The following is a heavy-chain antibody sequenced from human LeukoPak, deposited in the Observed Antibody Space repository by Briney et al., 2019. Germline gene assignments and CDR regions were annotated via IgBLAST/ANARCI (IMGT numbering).Heavy chain of an antibody. J-gene: IGHJ6*03. V-gene: IGHV3-7*01. Sequence: GGSLRLSCVASRFTFSSFSVSWVRQAPGRGLEWVANIKQDGSEKYYVDSVKGRFTISRDNAKNSLYLQMNSLRAEDTAVYYCARSTITMVRGVIKTTTTWYSYYYMDVWGKGTTVTVSS. CDR1: RFTFSSFS. CDR2: IKQDGSEK. D-gene: IGHD3-10*01. CDR3: ARSTITMVRGVIKTTTTWYSYYYMDV.